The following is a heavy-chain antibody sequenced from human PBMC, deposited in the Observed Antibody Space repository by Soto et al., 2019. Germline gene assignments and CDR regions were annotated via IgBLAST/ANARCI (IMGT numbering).Heavy chain of an antibody. V-gene: IGHV3-33*01. CDR1: GFTSSSYG. CDR3: ARGPYSGYDFRFDAFDI. D-gene: IGHD5-12*01. Sequence: GWSLRLSCAASGFTSSSYGMHWVRQAPGKGLEWVAVIWYDGSNKYYADSVKGRFTISRDNSKNTLYLQMNSLRAEDTAVYYCARGPYSGYDFRFDAFDIWGQGTMVTVSS. CDR2: IWYDGSNK. J-gene: IGHJ3*02.